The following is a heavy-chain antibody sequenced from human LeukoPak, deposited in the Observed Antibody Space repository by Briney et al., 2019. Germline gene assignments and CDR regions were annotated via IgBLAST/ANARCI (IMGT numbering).Heavy chain of an antibody. CDR1: GGSISSYY. J-gene: IGHJ3*02. D-gene: IGHD3-10*01. CDR2: IYYSGST. Sequence: SETLSLTCTVSGGSISSYYWSWIRQPPGKGLEWIGYIYYSGSTNYNPSLKSRVTISVDTSKNQFSLKPSTVTASDTAVYYCARTGEYSGSGPSWAFDIWGQGTMVTVSS. V-gene: IGHV4-59*01. CDR3: ARTGEYSGSGPSWAFDI.